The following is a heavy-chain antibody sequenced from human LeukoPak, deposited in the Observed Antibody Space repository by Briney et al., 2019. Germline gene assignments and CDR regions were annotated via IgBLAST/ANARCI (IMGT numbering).Heavy chain of an antibody. J-gene: IGHJ4*02. V-gene: IGHV4-39*01. CDR3: ARQYGPGYSSTWYFDY. CDR1: GGSISSSAYS. CDR2: IYGSGNT. Sequence: SETLSLTCTVSGGSISSSAYSWGWIRQPPGKGLDWIGNIYGSGNTYYNPSLKSRVTISVDTSKNQFSLKLNSVTAADTAVYYCARQYGPGYSSTWYFDYWGQGTLVTVSS. D-gene: IGHD6-13*01.